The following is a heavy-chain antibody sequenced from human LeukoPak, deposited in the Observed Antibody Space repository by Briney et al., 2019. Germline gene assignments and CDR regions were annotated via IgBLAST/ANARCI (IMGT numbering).Heavy chain of an antibody. V-gene: IGHV3-23*01. J-gene: IGHJ4*02. CDR2: ISGSGGST. CDR1: GFTFSSYG. Sequence: GGTLRLSCAASGFTFSSYGMSWVRQAPGKGLEWVSAISGSGGSTYYADSVKGRFTISRDNAKNSLYLQMNSLRAEDTAVYYCARAAPNYYGDYLEVIDYWGQGTLVTVSS. CDR3: ARAAPNYYGDYLEVIDY. D-gene: IGHD4-17*01.